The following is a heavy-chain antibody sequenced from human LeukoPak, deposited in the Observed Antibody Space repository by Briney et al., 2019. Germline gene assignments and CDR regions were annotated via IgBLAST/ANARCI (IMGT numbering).Heavy chain of an antibody. V-gene: IGHV3-11*03. CDR1: GFISSDYY. J-gene: IGHJ4*02. D-gene: IGHD5-12*01. Sequence: KTGGSLRLSCAAPGFISSDYYMSWIRQAPGKGLEWISYITSSSTSYTNYAGSVKGRFTISRDNAKHSLYLQMNSLRSDDTAVYYCARHGSGSSFDYWGQGTLVTVSS. CDR3: ARHGSGSSFDY. CDR2: ITSSSTSYT.